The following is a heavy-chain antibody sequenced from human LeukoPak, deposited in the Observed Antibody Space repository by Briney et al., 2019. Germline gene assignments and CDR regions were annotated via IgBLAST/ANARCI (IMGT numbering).Heavy chain of an antibody. CDR3: ARGVSSGPQTIDY. V-gene: IGHV3-53*01. Sequence: HPGGSLRLSCAASGFTVSSNYMSWVRQAPGKGLEWVSVIYSGGSTYYADSVKGRFTISRDNSKNTLCLQMNSLRAEDTAVYYCARGVSSGPQTIDYWGQGTLVTVSS. D-gene: IGHD6-19*01. CDR2: IYSGGST. J-gene: IGHJ4*02. CDR1: GFTVSSNY.